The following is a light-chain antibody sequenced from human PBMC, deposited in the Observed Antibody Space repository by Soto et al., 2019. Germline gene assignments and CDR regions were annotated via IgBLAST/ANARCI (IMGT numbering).Light chain of an antibody. CDR3: QQYDSVPRT. Sequence: EIVLTQSPGTLSLSPGERATLSCRASQSLSSSYLAWYQQKPGQAPRLVIYGVSNRATGIPDRFSGSGSGTDFALTINRLEPEDFAVYYCQQYDSVPRTFGHGTKVEVK. J-gene: IGKJ1*01. CDR1: QSLSSSY. V-gene: IGKV3-20*01. CDR2: GVS.